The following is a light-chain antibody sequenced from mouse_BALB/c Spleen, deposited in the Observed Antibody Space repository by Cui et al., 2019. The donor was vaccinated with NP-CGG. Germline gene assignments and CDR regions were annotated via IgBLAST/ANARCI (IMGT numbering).Light chain of an antibody. CDR2: GTN. CDR1: TGAVTTSNY. CDR3: ALWYSNHWV. V-gene: IGLV1*01. J-gene: IGLJ1*01. Sequence: AFLTQVSSLTTSPGETVTLTCRSSTGAVTTSNYANWVQEKPDHLFTGLIGGTNNRAPGVPARFSGSLIGDKAALTITGAQTEDEAIYFCALWYSNHWVFGGGTKLTVL.